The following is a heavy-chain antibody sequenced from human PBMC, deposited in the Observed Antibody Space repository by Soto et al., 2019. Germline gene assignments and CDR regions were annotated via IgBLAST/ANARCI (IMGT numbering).Heavy chain of an antibody. CDR2: ITYDGSST. J-gene: IGHJ4*02. CDR1: GLTFSGYG. Sequence: QVQMVESGGGVVQPGTSLRLSCVVTGLTFSGYGMHWVRQAPGKGLEWVADITYDGSSTYYADAVKGRFTVSRDNSKNILYLQMTSLRGDDKAMYYCAKDQMGRGWRTLDSWGQGTLVSVSS. CDR3: AKDQMGRGWRTLDS. D-gene: IGHD3-10*01. V-gene: IGHV3-30*18.